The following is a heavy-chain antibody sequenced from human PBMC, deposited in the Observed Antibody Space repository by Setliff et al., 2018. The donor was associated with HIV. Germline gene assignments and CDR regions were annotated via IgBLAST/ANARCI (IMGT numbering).Heavy chain of an antibody. CDR1: GYKFTDYY. Sequence: ASVKVSCKASGYKFTDYYMHWVRQAPGQGLEWMGRINPNSGGTNYAQKFQGRLNMTRDTSTNTVYMDLGRLRSGDTALYYCARGPDDDSQYFQHWGQATLVTVSS. D-gene: IGHD4-17*01. CDR2: INPNSGGT. J-gene: IGHJ1*01. V-gene: IGHV1-2*06. CDR3: ARGPDDDSQYFQH.